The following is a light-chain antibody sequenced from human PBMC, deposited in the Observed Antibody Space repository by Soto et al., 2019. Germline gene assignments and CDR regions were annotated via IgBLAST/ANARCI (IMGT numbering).Light chain of an antibody. V-gene: IGKV1-8*01. Sequence: AIRMTQSPSSFPASTGDRVSITCRATQDIGTYLAWYQQIPGKAPKLLIYDASSLESGVPSRFSGSGSGTEFILTISSLQPDDFASYCCQHYGGMWTFGQGTKVDIK. J-gene: IGKJ1*01. CDR3: QHYGGMWT. CDR2: DAS. CDR1: QDIGTY.